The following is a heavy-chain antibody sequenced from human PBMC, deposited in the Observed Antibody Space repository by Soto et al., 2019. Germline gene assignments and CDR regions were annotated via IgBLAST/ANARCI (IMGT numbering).Heavy chain of an antibody. CDR2: INSSSSYI. CDR3: ARDPVTYCSGGSCPLDY. V-gene: IGHV3-21*01. CDR1: GVTFSSYS. D-gene: IGHD2-15*01. Sequence: GGSLRLSCAASGVTFSSYSMNWVRQAPGKGLEWVSSINSSSSYIYYSDSVKGRFTISRDNAKNSLYLEMNSLRAEDTAVYYCARDPVTYCSGGSCPLDYWGQGTLVTVSS. J-gene: IGHJ4*02.